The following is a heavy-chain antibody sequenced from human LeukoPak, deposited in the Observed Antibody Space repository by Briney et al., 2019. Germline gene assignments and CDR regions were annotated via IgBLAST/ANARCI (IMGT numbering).Heavy chain of an antibody. V-gene: IGHV4-59*01. D-gene: IGHD3-10*01. CDR3: ARGTYYYGSGPDLPELDFDY. CDR1: GGSIGSYY. Sequence: SETLSLTCTVSGGSIGSYYWSWIRQPPGKGLEWIGYIYYSGSTNYNPSLKSRVTISVDTSKNQFSLKLSSVTAADTAVYYCARGTYYYGSGPDLPELDFDYWGQGTLVTVSS. J-gene: IGHJ4*02. CDR2: IYYSGST.